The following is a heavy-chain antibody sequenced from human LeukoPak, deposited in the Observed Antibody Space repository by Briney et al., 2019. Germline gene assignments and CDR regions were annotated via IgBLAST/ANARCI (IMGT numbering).Heavy chain of an antibody. J-gene: IGHJ4*02. V-gene: IGHV1-2*02. Sequence: ASVKVSCKASGYTFTGYYMHWVRQAPGQGLEWMGWINPNSGGTNYAQKFQGRVTMTRDTSISTAYMELSSLRSEDTAVYYCARGHIVVVPAAIGIFDYWGQGTLVTVSS. D-gene: IGHD2-2*01. CDR1: GYTFTGYY. CDR3: ARGHIVVVPAAIGIFDY. CDR2: INPNSGGT.